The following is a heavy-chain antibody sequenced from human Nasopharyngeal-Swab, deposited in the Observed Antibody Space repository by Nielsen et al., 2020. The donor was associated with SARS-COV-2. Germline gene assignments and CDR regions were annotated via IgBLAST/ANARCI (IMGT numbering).Heavy chain of an antibody. D-gene: IGHD1-1*01. Sequence: SLKISCTASGFTFSDYYMSWIRQAPGKGLEWVSYISSSGSTIYYADSVKGRFTISRDNAKNSLYLQMNSLRAEDTAVYYCARATGRRANDYWGQGTLVTVSS. J-gene: IGHJ4*02. CDR3: ARATGRRANDY. CDR1: GFTFSDYY. V-gene: IGHV3-11*01. CDR2: ISSSGSTI.